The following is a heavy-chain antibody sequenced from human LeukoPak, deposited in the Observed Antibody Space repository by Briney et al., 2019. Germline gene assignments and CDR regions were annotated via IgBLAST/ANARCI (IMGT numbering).Heavy chain of an antibody. CDR3: ARDPPYNWNALSYYFDY. D-gene: IGHD1-1*01. CDR1: GFTFSSYA. CDR2: ISYDGSNK. V-gene: IGHV3-30-3*01. J-gene: IGHJ4*02. Sequence: PGGSLRLSCAASGFTFSSYAMHWVRQAPGKGLEWVAVISYDGSNKYYADSVKGRFTISRDNSKNTLYLQMNSLRAEDTAVYYCARDPPYNWNALSYYFDYWGQGTLVTVSS.